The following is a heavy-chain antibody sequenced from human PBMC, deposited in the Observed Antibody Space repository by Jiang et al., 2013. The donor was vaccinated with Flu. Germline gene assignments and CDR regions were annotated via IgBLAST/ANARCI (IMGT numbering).Heavy chain of an antibody. D-gene: IGHD6-19*01. CDR1: GYSISSGYN. CDR2: IYHSGST. V-gene: IGHV4-38-2*02. CDR3: ARCGSGWFGRFDP. J-gene: IGHJ5*02. Sequence: SLTCTVSGYSISSGYNWGWIRQPPGKGLEWIGSIYHSGSTHYNPSLKSRVTISLDTSKNQFSLKLSSVTAADTAVYYCARCGSGWFGRFDPWGQGTLVTVSS.